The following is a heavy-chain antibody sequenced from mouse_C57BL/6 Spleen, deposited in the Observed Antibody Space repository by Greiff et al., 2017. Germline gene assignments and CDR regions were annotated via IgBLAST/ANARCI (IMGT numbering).Heavy chain of an antibody. Sequence: EVHLVESGPGLVKPSQSLSLTCSVTGYSITSGYYWNWIRQFPGNKLEWMGYISYDGSNNYNPSLKNRISITRDTSKNQFFLKLNSVTTEDTATYYCARSTLYGNLFAYWGQGTLVTVSA. J-gene: IGHJ3*01. D-gene: IGHD2-1*01. CDR1: GYSITSGYY. CDR3: ARSTLYGNLFAY. V-gene: IGHV3-6*01. CDR2: ISYDGSN.